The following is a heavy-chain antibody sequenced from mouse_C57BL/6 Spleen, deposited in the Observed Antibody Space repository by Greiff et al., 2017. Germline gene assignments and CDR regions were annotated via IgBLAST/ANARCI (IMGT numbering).Heavy chain of an antibody. CDR2: IHPDSGST. CDR3: ARRGYDDDDGFDY. CDR1: GYTFTSYW. Sequence: QVQLQQPGAELVKPGASVKLSCKASGYTFTSYWMHWVKQRPGQGLEWIGMIHPDSGSTNYNEKFKSKATLTVDKSSSTAYMQLSSLTSEDSAVYCCARRGYDDDDGFDYWGQGTTLTVSS. J-gene: IGHJ2*01. D-gene: IGHD2-4*01. V-gene: IGHV1-64*01.